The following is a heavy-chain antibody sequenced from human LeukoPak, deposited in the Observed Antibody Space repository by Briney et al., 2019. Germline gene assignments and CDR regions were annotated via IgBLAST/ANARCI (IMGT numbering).Heavy chain of an antibody. CDR2: IQNDGSNT. D-gene: IGHD4-23*01. CDR1: GFTFSSYA. J-gene: IGHJ4*02. Sequence: GGPLRLSCAASGFTFSSYAMHWVRQGPGKGLEWVAFIQNDGSNTYYTDSVKGRFTISRDNIKNTLFLQMSSLRAEDTAVYYCAYGGNSGFDYWGQGTLVTVSS. CDR3: AYGGNSGFDY. V-gene: IGHV3-30*02.